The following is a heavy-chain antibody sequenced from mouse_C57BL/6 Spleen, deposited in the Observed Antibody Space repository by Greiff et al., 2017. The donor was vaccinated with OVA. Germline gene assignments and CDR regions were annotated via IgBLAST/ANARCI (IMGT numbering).Heavy chain of an antibody. V-gene: IGHV3-5*01. CDR1: GISITTGNYR. CDR3: ARQTGTGAMDY. J-gene: IGHJ4*01. D-gene: IGHD4-1*01. CDR2: IYYSGTS. Sequence: EVKLQESGPGLVKPSQTVFLTCTVTGISITTGNYRWSWIRQFPGNKLEWIGYIYYSGTSTYNPSLTSRTTITRDTPKNQFFLEMNSLTAEDTATYYCARQTGTGAMDYWGQGTSVTVSS.